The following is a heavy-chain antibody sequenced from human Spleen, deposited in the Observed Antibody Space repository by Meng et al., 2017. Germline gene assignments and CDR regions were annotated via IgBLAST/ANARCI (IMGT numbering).Heavy chain of an antibody. D-gene: IGHD5/OR15-5a*01. V-gene: IGHV3-48*03. CDR1: GFVFSTYE. Sequence: GESLKISCAGSGFVFSTYEMIWVRQAPGKGLEWVSYIDSSGRTKYYADSVKGRFTISRDNAKSSLYLQMNSLRAEDTADYYCARDLSNEGSYFYYGMDVWGLGTTV. CDR3: ARDLSNEGSYFYYGMDV. CDR2: IDSSGRTK. J-gene: IGHJ6*02.